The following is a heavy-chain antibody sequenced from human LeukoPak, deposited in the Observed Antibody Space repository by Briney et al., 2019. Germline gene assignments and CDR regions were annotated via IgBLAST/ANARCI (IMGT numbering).Heavy chain of an antibody. D-gene: IGHD6-13*01. CDR3: AREDSSSGTFDY. CDR2: IHYSGST. CDR1: GGSISGYY. Sequence: PSETLSLTCTVSGGSISGYYWSWIRQPPGKGLEWIGYIHYSGSTNYNPSLKSRVTISIDTSKNQFSLKLSSVTAADTAVYYCAREDSSSGTFDYWGQGTLVTVSS. V-gene: IGHV4-59*01. J-gene: IGHJ4*02.